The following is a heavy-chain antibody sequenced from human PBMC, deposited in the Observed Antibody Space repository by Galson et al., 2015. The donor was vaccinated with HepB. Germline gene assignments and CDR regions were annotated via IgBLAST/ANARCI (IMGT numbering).Heavy chain of an antibody. V-gene: IGHV3-48*02. CDR3: AREPKYPITKHQRLLLLHYYGMDV. CDR1: GFTFSSYS. J-gene: IGHJ6*02. D-gene: IGHD3-22*01. Sequence: SLRLSCAASGFTFSSYSMNWVRQAPGKGLEWVSYISSSSSTIYYADSVKGRFTISRDNAKNSLYLQMNSLRDEDTAVYYCAREPKYPITKHQRLLLLHYYGMDVWGQGTTVTVSS. CDR2: ISSSSSTI.